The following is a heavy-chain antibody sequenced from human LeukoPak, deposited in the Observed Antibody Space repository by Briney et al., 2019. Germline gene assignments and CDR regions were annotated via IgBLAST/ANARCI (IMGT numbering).Heavy chain of an antibody. CDR3: ATNYTAVSAFDS. D-gene: IGHD6-19*01. CDR1: GGSINSYY. Sequence: SETLSLTCTVSGGSINSYYWNWIRQPAGKGLEWIGHIQTSGSTKYNPSLKGRVTMSIDTSKNQFSLNLYSVTAADTAVYYCATNYTAVSAFDSWGQGTLVTVSS. J-gene: IGHJ4*02. CDR2: IQTSGST. V-gene: IGHV4-4*07.